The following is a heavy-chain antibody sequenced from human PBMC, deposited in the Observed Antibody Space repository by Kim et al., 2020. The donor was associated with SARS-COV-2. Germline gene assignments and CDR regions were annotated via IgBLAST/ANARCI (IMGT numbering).Heavy chain of an antibody. D-gene: IGHD6-19*01. CDR3: ARAVAVARTSLFGY. Sequence: SETLSLTCTVSGGSISSNSYYWAWIRQPPGKGLEWIGNIYYSGSTSYNPSLKSRVTISIDTSKNQFSLRVTSVTAAETAIYYCARAVAVARTSLFGYWG. V-gene: IGHV4-39*01. CDR1: GGSISSNSYY. J-gene: IGHJ4*01. CDR2: IYYSGST.